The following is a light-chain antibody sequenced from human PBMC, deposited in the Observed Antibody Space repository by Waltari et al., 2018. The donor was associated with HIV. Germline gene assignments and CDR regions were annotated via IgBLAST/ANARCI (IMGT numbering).Light chain of an antibody. CDR2: EVT. V-gene: IGLV2-8*01. CDR3: SSYGDSLRVL. J-gene: IGLJ2*01. Sequence: QSALTPPPSASGSLGQSVTISSTGSSSDIGAYDYVYWFQQHPHSAPKLLLYEVTRRPSTVSDRFSGSRSGYTAFLTVAGLQPDDEATYFCSSYGDSLRVLFGGGTNVTVL. CDR1: SSDIGAYDY.